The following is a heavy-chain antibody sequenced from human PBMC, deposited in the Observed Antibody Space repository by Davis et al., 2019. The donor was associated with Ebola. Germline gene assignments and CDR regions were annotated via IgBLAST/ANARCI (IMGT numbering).Heavy chain of an antibody. J-gene: IGHJ4*02. CDR3: AASESFYDYHAYLHY. Sequence: GESLKISCAVSGFPFSTYTMNWVRQAPGKGLEWVSSISSSGDYIYYADSLKGRFTISRDNAKNSLYLQMNSLRAEDTALYYCAASESFYDYHAYLHYWGQGALVTVSS. CDR1: GFPFSTYT. V-gene: IGHV3-21*01. CDR2: ISSSGDYI. D-gene: IGHD5-12*01.